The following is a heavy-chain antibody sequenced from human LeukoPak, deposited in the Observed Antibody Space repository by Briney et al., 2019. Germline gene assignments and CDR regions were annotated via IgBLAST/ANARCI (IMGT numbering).Heavy chain of an antibody. J-gene: IGHJ4*02. V-gene: IGHV3-23*01. Sequence: GGSLRLSCAASGFTFISYWMHWVRQAPGKGLEWVSAVRGSGTATYYADSVKGRFTISRDNYKNMLYLQMNSLRAEDTAIYYCAKTSRRDSTYDSPFDYWGQGTLVTVSS. CDR3: AKTSRRDSTYDSPFDY. CDR1: GFTFISYW. D-gene: IGHD4-11*01. CDR2: VRGSGTAT.